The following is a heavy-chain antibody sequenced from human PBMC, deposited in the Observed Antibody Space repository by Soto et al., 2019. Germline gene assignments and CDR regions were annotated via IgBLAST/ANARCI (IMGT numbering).Heavy chain of an antibody. CDR1: RFTFSSYA. CDR3: ARDRLYYYGSGSYVYYYGMDV. Sequence: GGSLRLSCAASRFTFSSYAMHWVRQAPGKGLEWVAVISYDGSNKYYADSVKGRFTISRDNSKNTLYLQMNSLRAEDTAVYYCARDRLYYYGSGSYVYYYGMDVWGQGTTVTVSS. V-gene: IGHV3-30-3*01. CDR2: ISYDGSNK. J-gene: IGHJ6*02. D-gene: IGHD3-10*01.